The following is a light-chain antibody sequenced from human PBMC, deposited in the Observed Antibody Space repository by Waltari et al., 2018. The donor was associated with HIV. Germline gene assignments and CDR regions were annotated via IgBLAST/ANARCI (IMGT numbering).Light chain of an antibody. V-gene: IGKV3-15*01. CDR2: GAS. CDR1: QSVSSN. CDR3: QQYNNWPLWT. Sequence: SQSVSSNLAWYQQKPGQAPRLLIYGASTRATGIPARFSGSGSGTEFTLTISSLQSEDFAVYYCQQYNNWPLWTFGQGTKVEIK. J-gene: IGKJ1*01.